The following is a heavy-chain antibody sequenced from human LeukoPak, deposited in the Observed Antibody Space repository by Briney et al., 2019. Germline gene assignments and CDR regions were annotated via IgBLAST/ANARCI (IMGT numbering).Heavy chain of an antibody. CDR1: GASINSGYVY. CDR2: IYDSGKT. V-gene: IGHV4-31*03. D-gene: IGHD4/OR15-4a*01. CDR3: ARAGAQFDY. Sequence: PSETLSLTCTVSGASINSGYVYWSCLRQHPGKGLEWIGYIYDSGKTYYNPSLKSRVTISVDTSKSQFSLELTSVTAADTAVYYCARAGAQFDYWGQGTLVTVSS. J-gene: IGHJ4*02.